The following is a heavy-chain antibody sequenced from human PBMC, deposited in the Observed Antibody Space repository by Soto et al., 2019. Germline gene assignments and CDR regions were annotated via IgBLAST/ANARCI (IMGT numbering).Heavy chain of an antibody. CDR3: VRESEAFDI. CDR1: GFTFSSYA. J-gene: IGHJ3*02. Sequence: PGGSLRLSCAASGFTFSSYAMHWVRQAPGKGLEWVAVISYDGSNKYYADYVKGRFTISRDNSKKTLYVQMNSLRAEDTAVYYCVRESEAFDIWGQGTMVTVSS. CDR2: ISYDGSNK. V-gene: IGHV3-30-3*01.